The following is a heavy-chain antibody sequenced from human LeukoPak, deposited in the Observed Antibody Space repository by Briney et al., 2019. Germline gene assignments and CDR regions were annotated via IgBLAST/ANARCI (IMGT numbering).Heavy chain of an antibody. V-gene: IGHV3-30*03. D-gene: IGHD3-22*01. J-gene: IGHJ4*02. Sequence: PGGSLRLSCAASGFTFSSYGMHWVRQAPGKGLEWVAIISYDGSNKYYADSVKGRFTISRDNAKNTLYLQMNSLRAEDTAVYYCARDPAYYDSSGLTDYWGQGTLVTVSS. CDR3: ARDPAYYDSSGLTDY. CDR2: ISYDGSNK. CDR1: GFTFSSYG.